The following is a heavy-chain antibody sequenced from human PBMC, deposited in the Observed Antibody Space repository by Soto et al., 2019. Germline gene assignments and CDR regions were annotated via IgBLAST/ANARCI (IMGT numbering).Heavy chain of an antibody. V-gene: IGHV3-23*01. J-gene: IGHJ1*01. CDR3: AREEKIAARPIKHCQH. CDR2: ISGSGGSGRG. CDR1: GFSFRKYA. Sequence: PGGSLRLSCVGSGFSFRKYAMNWVRQAPGKGLEWVSGISGSGGSGRGFYADPVKGRFTISRDNSKNTLYLEMNSLRAEDTAVYYCAREEKIAARPIKHCQHWGQGTLVTVSS. D-gene: IGHD6-6*01.